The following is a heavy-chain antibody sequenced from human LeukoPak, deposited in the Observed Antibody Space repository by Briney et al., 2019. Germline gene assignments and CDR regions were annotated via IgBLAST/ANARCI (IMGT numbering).Heavy chain of an antibody. CDR1: GFIFSNYG. CDR2: ISASGSAT. V-gene: IGHV3-23*01. Sequence: GGSLRLSCAASGFIFSNYGMNWVRQAPGKGLEWVAAISASGSATSYADSVRGRFTISRDNSKNTLYLQMNSLRAEDTAVYYCAKDSRVTIFGVVTYYFDYWGQGTLVTVSS. CDR3: AKDSRVTIFGVVTYYFDY. J-gene: IGHJ4*02. D-gene: IGHD3-3*01.